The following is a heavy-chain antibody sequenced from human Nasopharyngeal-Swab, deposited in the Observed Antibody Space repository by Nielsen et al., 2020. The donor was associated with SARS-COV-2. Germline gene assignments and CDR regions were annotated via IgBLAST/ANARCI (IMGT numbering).Heavy chain of an antibody. CDR1: GGSISSYY. CDR2: IYYSGST. Sequence: SETLSLTCTVSGGSISSYYWSWIRQPPGKGLEWIGYIYYSGSTNYNPSLKSRVTISVDTSKNQFSLKLSSVTAADTAVYYCARRTYYYGSGSYYNYFDYWGQGTLVTVSS. J-gene: IGHJ4*02. V-gene: IGHV4-59*08. CDR3: ARRTYYYGSGSYYNYFDY. D-gene: IGHD3-10*01.